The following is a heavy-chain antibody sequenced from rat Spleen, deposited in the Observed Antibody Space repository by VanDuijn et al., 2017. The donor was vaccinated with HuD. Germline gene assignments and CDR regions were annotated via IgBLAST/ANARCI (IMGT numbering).Heavy chain of an antibody. CDR2: MWYDGDT. J-gene: IGHJ4*01. V-gene: IGHV2-63*01. D-gene: IGHD3-3*01. Sequence: QVQLKESGPGLVQPSQTLSLTCTVSGFSLTSYSVSWVRQPSGKGPEWMGRMWYDGDTAYNSALKSRLSISRDTSKNQVFLKMNSLKTEDTGVYYCVRGLYSAPYVMDAWGQGASVTVSS. CDR3: VRGLYSAPYVMDA. CDR1: GFSLTSYS.